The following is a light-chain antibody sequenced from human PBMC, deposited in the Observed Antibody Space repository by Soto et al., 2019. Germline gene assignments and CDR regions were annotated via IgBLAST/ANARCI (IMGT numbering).Light chain of an antibody. Sequence: EIVMTQSPATLSVSPGERATLSCRASQSVSIKLAWYQQKPGQAPRLLIYDASNRATGIPARFSGSGSGTDFTLTISRLEPEDFAVYFCQHFGSSPPVIFGQGTRLEIK. J-gene: IGKJ5*01. CDR1: QSVSIK. CDR2: DAS. CDR3: QHFGSSPPVI. V-gene: IGKV3-20*01.